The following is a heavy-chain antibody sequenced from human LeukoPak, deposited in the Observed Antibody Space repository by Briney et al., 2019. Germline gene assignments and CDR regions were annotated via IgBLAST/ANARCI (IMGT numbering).Heavy chain of an antibody. CDR2: INHSGST. V-gene: IGHV4-34*01. CDR3: ARRGLTGYYR. J-gene: IGHJ4*02. Sequence: PSETLSLTCAVYGGPFSGYYWSWIRQPPGKGLEWLGEINHSGSTNYNPSLKSRVTISVDTSKNQFSLKLSSVTAADTAVYYCARRGLTGYYRWAQGTLVTVSS. D-gene: IGHD3-9*01. CDR1: GGPFSGYY.